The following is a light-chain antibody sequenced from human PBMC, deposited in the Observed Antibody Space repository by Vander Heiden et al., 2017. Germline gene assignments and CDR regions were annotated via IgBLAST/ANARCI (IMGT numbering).Light chain of an antibody. J-gene: IGKJ1*01. CDR1: QSISSW. CDR2: DAS. Sequence: DIQMPQSPSTLSASLGDRVTITCRASQSISSWLGWYQQKPGKAPKLLIYDASSWESGVPARFSGSGSGTEFTLTISSLQPDDFATYYCQQYNSYSQTFGQGTKVEIK. V-gene: IGKV1-5*01. CDR3: QQYNSYSQT.